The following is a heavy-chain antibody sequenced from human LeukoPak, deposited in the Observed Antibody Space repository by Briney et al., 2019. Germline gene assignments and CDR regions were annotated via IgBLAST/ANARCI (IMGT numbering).Heavy chain of an antibody. J-gene: IGHJ5*02. CDR3: ARGSRDIVVVPAAIDWFDP. D-gene: IGHD2-2*02. V-gene: IGHV3-21*01. CDR2: ISSSSSYI. Sequence: GGSLRLSCAASGFTFSSYSMNWVRQAPGKGLEWVSSISSSSSYIYCADSVKGRFTISRDNAKNSLYLQMNSLRAEDTAVYYCARGSRDIVVVPAAIDWFDPWGQGTLVTVSS. CDR1: GFTFSSYS.